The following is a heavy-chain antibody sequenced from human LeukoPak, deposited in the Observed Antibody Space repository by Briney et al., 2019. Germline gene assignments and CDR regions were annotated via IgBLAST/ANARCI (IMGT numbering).Heavy chain of an antibody. V-gene: IGHV1-18*01. D-gene: IGHD5-18*01. CDR2: ISAYNGNT. CDR1: GYTFTNYG. J-gene: IGHJ2*01. Sequence: ASVKVSCKVSGYTFTNYGITWVRQAPGQGFEWMGWISAYNGNTKYEKKLQGRVTMTTDTSTSTAYMELRSLRSDDTAVYYCARPAMAYWYFDLWGRGTLVTVSS. CDR3: ARPAMAYWYFDL.